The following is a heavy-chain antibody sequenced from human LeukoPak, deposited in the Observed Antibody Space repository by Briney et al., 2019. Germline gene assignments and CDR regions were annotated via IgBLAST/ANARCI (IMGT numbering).Heavy chain of an antibody. D-gene: IGHD3-10*01. CDR1: GFTFDDYA. CDR3: AYLGY. V-gene: IGHV3-9*01. CDR2: ISWNSGSI. Sequence: PGRSLRLSCAASGFTFDDYAMHWVRQAPGKGLEWVSGISWNSGSIGYADSVKGRFTISRDNAKNSLYLQMNSLRAEDTALYYCAYLGYWGQGTLVTVSS. J-gene: IGHJ4*02.